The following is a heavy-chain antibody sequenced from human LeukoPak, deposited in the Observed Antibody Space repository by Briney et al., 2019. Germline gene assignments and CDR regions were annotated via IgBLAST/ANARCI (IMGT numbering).Heavy chain of an antibody. Sequence: GGSLRLSCAASGFTFSSYWMSWVRQAPGKGLEWVANIKQDGSEKYYVDSVKGRFTISRDNAKNSLYLQMNSLRAEDTAVYYCARDLPLIAVTGSPFDYWGQGTLVTVSS. CDR3: ARDLPLIAVTGSPFDY. CDR2: IKQDGSEK. D-gene: IGHD6-19*01. J-gene: IGHJ4*02. CDR1: GFTFSSYW. V-gene: IGHV3-7*01.